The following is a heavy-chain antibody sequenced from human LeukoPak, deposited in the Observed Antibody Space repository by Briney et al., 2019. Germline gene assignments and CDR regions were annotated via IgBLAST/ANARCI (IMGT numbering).Heavy chain of an antibody. CDR2: IYYSGST. J-gene: IGHJ5*02. Sequence: SETLSLTCTVSGGSISSYYWSWIRQPPGKGLEWIGNIYYSGSTNYNPSLKSRVTISVDTSKNQFSLKLSSVTAADTAVYYCARQRYYYGSANWFDPWGQGTLVTVSS. V-gene: IGHV4-59*08. D-gene: IGHD3-10*01. CDR1: GGSISSYY. CDR3: ARQRYYYGSANWFDP.